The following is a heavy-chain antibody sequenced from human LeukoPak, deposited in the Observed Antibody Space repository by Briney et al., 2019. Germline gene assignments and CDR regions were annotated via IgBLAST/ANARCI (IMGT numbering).Heavy chain of an antibody. V-gene: IGHV3-23*01. Sequence: PGGSLRLSCAASGFTFSSYAMSWVRPAPGKGLEWVSAISGSGGSTYYADSVKCRFTISRDNSKNTMYLQMNSLRAEDTGVYYCAKDPSGAYCGGDCYWANWFDPWGQGTLVTVSS. CDR3: AKDPSGAYCGGDCYWANWFDP. CDR2: ISGSGGST. CDR1: GFTFSSYA. D-gene: IGHD2-21*02. J-gene: IGHJ5*02.